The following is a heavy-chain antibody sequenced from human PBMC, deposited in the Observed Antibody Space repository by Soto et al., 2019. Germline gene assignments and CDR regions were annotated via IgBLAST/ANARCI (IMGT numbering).Heavy chain of an antibody. V-gene: IGHV3-11*01. CDR2: ISSSGSTI. Sequence: GGSLRLSCAASGFTFSDYYMSWIRQAPGKGLERVSYISSSGSTIYYADSVKGRFTISRDNAKNSLYLQMNSLRAEDTAVYYCASGYDFWSGYTPDYGMDVWGQGTTVTVSS. CDR1: GFTFSDYY. J-gene: IGHJ6*02. CDR3: ASGYDFWSGYTPDYGMDV. D-gene: IGHD3-3*01.